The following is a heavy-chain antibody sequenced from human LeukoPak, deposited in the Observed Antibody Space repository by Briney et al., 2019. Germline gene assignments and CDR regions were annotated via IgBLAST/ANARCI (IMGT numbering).Heavy chain of an antibody. D-gene: IGHD1-26*01. CDR1: GFIISNNY. V-gene: IGHV3-66*01. CDR3: ATIVGAPVY. CDR2: FSAGGRA. Sequence: TGGSLTLVCAASGFIISNNYVSWVRQPRGRGREWVSIFSAGGRAFYAESVQGRFSISRDRSRNTLNLQMSGLRVEDSALYYCATIVGAPVYWGQGTLVTVSS. J-gene: IGHJ1*01.